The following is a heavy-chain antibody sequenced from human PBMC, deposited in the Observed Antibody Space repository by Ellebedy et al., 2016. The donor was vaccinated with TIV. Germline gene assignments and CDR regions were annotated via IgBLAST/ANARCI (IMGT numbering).Heavy chain of an antibody. D-gene: IGHD2-15*01. CDR1: GFTFSVYG. V-gene: IGHV3-33*01. J-gene: IGHJ4*02. CDR3: ARASGPFDY. CDR2: IWSDGSNK. Sequence: GESLKISXVASGFTFSVYGIHWVRQAPGKGLEWVAVIWSDGSNKYYGDSVKGRFTISRDNSKNTLYLQMNSLRTEDTAVYFCARASGPFDYWGQGTLVTVSS.